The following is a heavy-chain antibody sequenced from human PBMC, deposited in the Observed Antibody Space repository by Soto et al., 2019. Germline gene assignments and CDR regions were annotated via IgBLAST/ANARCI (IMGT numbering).Heavy chain of an antibody. CDR3: EKEQDSVVVPAASDY. Sequence: GGSLRLSCAASGFTFSSYAMSWVRQAPGKGLEWVSAISGSGGSTYYADSVKGRFTISRDNSKNTLYLQMNSLRAEDTAVYYCEKEQDSVVVPAASDYWGQGTLVTVYS. CDR1: GFTFSSYA. V-gene: IGHV3-23*01. J-gene: IGHJ4*02. D-gene: IGHD2-2*01. CDR2: ISGSGGST.